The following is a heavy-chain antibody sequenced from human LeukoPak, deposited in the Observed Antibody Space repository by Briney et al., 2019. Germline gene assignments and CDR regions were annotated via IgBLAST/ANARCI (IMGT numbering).Heavy chain of an antibody. Sequence: GGSLRLSCAASGFTFSDYWMSWVRQAPGKGLEWVASIRHDGSEKYYVGSVKGRFTISRDNAKNSLYLQMNSLRDEDTAVYYCARVDRTLDRSGHRSRDYWGQGTLVTVSS. J-gene: IGHJ4*02. D-gene: IGHD3-22*01. CDR2: IRHDGSEK. CDR1: GFTFSDYW. CDR3: ARVDRTLDRSGHRSRDY. V-gene: IGHV3-7*01.